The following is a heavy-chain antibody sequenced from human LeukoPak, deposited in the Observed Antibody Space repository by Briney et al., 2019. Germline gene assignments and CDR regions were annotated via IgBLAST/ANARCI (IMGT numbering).Heavy chain of an antibody. CDR3: AKRADYYDSSRALYDAFDL. Sequence: GGSLRLSCAASGFIFRTYGMHWVRQAPGKGLEWVTFIRYDGSDKYYADSVRGRFTISRDNSKNTLFLQMNSLRVEDTAVYYCAKRADYYDSSRALYDAFDLWGQGTMVTVSS. D-gene: IGHD3-16*01. J-gene: IGHJ3*01. V-gene: IGHV3-30*02. CDR2: IRYDGSDK. CDR1: GFIFRTYG.